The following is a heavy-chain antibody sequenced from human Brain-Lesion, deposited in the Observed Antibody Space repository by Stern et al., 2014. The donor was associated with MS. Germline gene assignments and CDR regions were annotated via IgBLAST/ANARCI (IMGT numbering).Heavy chain of an antibody. CDR2: IYYSGNT. Sequence: VQLVESGPGLVKPSETLSLTCTVAGGSVSSTSYAWAWIRQPPGKGLEWIGTIYYSGNTYYSPSLKSRLPLSLETSKHQLFMQLRSVTAADTAVYYCAGEEDIRYCSGGSCTGNWFDPWGQGTLVTVSS. CDR1: GGSVSSTSYA. V-gene: IGHV4-39*01. CDR3: AGEEDIRYCSGGSCTGNWFDP. D-gene: IGHD2-15*01. J-gene: IGHJ5*02.